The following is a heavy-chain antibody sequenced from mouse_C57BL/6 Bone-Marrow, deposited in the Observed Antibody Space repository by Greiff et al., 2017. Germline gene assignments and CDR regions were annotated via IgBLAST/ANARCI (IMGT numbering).Heavy chain of an antibody. Sequence: VKLKQSGAELARPGASVKLSCKASGYTFTSYGISWVKQRTGQGLEWIGEIYPRSGNTYYNEKFKGKATLTADKSSSTAYMELRSLTSEDSAVYFCARPVYYGNAMDYWGQGTSVTVSS. CDR2: IYPRSGNT. CDR3: ARPVYYGNAMDY. J-gene: IGHJ4*01. CDR1: GYTFTSYG. V-gene: IGHV1-81*01. D-gene: IGHD1-1*01.